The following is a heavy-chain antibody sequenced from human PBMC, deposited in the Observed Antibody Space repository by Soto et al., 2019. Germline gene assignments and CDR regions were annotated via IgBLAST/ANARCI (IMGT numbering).Heavy chain of an antibody. V-gene: IGHV4-39*01. CDR2: IYYSGST. CDR3: ARRDIVGGDVPFDY. D-gene: IGHD1-26*01. CDR1: GGSISSSSYY. J-gene: IGHJ4*02. Sequence: PSETLSLTCTVSGGSISSSSYYWGWIRQPPGKGLEWIGSIYYSGSTYYNQSLKSRVTISVDTSKNQFSLKLSSVTAADTAVYYCARRDIVGGDVPFDYWGQGTLVTVSS.